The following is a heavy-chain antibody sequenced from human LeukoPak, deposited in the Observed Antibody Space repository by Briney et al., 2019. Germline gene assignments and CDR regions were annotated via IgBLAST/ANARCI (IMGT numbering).Heavy chain of an antibody. CDR2: IIPKFGAA. D-gene: IGHD3-3*01. Sequence: ASVKLSCKASGGTFSSYAISWVRQAPGQGLEWVGGIIPKFGAANYAQKFQGRLTITTDESTSTAYMELSRLRSEDTAIFYCAAGFYDFWSETDYYYYMDVWGKGTTVTVSS. CDR1: GGTFSSYA. J-gene: IGHJ6*03. V-gene: IGHV1-69*05. CDR3: AAGFYDFWSETDYYYYMDV.